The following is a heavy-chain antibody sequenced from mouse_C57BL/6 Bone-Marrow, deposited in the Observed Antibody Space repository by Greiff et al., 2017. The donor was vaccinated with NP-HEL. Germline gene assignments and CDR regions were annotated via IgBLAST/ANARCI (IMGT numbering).Heavy chain of an antibody. CDR1: GYSFTGYY. CDR3: ARSLRHSSGYFDY. V-gene: IGHV1-42*01. Sequence: VQLQQSGPELVKPGASVKISCKASGYSFTGYYMNWVKQSPEKSLEWIGEINPSTGGTTYNQKFKAKATLTVDKSSSTAYMQLKSLTSEDSAVYYCARSLRHSSGYFDYWGQGTTLTVSS. J-gene: IGHJ2*01. CDR2: INPSTGGT. D-gene: IGHD3-2*02.